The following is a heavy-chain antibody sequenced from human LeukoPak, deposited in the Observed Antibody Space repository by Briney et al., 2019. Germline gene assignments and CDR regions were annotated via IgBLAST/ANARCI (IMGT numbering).Heavy chain of an antibody. V-gene: IGHV4-4*07. D-gene: IGHD5-18*01. Sequence: PSETLSLTCTVSGGSISSYYWSWIRQPAGKGLAWIGRIYTSGSTNYNPSLKSRVTIPIDTSKNQFSLKLNSVTAADTAVYYCARDRGYSYAFDYWGQGTLVTVSS. CDR3: ARDRGYSYAFDY. CDR1: GGSISSYY. CDR2: IYTSGST. J-gene: IGHJ4*02.